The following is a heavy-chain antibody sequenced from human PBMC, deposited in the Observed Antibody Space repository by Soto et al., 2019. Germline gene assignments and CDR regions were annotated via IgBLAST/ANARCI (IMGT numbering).Heavy chain of an antibody. V-gene: IGHV3-30*04. CDR1: GFIFKNYA. CDR2: ITRDGYNK. CDR3: TKSSGGSSSVGMDY. J-gene: IGHJ4*02. Sequence: PGGSRRLSCAVSGFIFKNYALNWVRQAPGKGLEWVASITRDGYNKYYADSVKGRFTISRDNAKNTLSLQMTALRVEDSSVYYCTKSSGGSSSVGMDYWGPGTLVTVSS. D-gene: IGHD6-6*01.